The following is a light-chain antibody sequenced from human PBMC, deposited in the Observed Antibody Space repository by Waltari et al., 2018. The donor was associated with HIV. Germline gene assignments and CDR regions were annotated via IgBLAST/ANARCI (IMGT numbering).Light chain of an antibody. J-gene: IGLJ2*01. CDR1: SSDVGGYDY. V-gene: IGLV2-14*01. CDR3: SSYTTSSTVV. CDR2: EVT. Sequence: QSALTQPASVSGSPGQSITISCTGTSSDVGGYDYVSWYQQHPGKAPKLIIYEVTNRPPVVSNRFSGSKSGNTASLTISGLQAEDEADYYCSSYTTSSTVVFGGGTKLTVL.